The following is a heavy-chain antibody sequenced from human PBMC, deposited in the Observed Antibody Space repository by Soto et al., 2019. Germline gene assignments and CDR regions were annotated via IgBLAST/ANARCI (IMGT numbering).Heavy chain of an antibody. J-gene: IGHJ6*02. D-gene: IGHD3-16*02. V-gene: IGHV4-34*01. Sequence: PSETLSLTCAVYGGSFSGYYWSWIRQPPGKGLEWIGEINHSGSTNYNPSLKSRVTISVDTSKNQFSLKLRSVTAADTAVYYCASNRYTSNYYYYYGMDVWGQGTTVTVSS. CDR3: ASNRYTSNYYYYYGMDV. CDR1: GGSFSGYY. CDR2: INHSGST.